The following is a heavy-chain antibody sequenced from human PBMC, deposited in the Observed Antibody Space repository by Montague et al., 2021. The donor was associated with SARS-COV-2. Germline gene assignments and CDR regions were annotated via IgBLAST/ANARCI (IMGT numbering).Heavy chain of an antibody. CDR2: IFRSGDS. D-gene: IGHD3-22*01. CDR3: VRGGTTTVVVFDY. J-gene: IGHJ4*02. Sequence: SETLSLTCTVSGDSISNSNWWTWVRQSPGRGLEWIGEIFRSGDSNYNPSLKSRVTMSVDMSRNQFSLSLSNVTAADTAIYYCVRGGTTTVVVFDYWGQGTLATVSS. V-gene: IGHV4-4*02. CDR1: GDSISNSNW.